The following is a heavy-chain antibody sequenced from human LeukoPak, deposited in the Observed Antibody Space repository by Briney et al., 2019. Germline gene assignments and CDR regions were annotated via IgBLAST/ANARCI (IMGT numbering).Heavy chain of an antibody. CDR2: ISDNEGST. CDR1: GFTFNYCA. D-gene: IGHD5-18*01. Sequence: RAGGSLRLSRAASGFTFNYCAMSGVRQAPGKGLEGGSGISDNEGSTYYTDSVKGRFTISRDNTKNTVYLQMNNLRPDDTAVYFCARHDSFIPYWGQGTLVTVSS. J-gene: IGHJ4*02. CDR3: ARHDSFIPY. V-gene: IGHV3-23*01.